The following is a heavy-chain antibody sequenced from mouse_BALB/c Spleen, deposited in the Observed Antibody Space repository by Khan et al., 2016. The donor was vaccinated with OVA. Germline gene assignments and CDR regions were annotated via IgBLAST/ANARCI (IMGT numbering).Heavy chain of an antibody. CDR2: ISYSGVT. D-gene: IGHD1-1*01. J-gene: IGHJ2*01. V-gene: IGHV3-2*02. CDR1: GYSITSGYA. Sequence: DVKLQESGPGLVKPSQSLSLTCTVTGYSITSGYAWNWIRQFPGNKLEWMGYISYSGVTSYTPSLKSRISITRDTSKNQFFLQLNSVTTEDTATYYCARVNYYGYYFDYWGQGTTLTVSS. CDR3: ARVNYYGYYFDY.